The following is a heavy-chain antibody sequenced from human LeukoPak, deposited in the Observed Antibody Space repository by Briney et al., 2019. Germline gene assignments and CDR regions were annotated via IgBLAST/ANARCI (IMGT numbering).Heavy chain of an antibody. CDR1: GFTFSSYW. Sequence: PGGSLRPSCAASGFTFSSYWMSWVRQAPGKGLEWVANIKQDGSEKYYVDSMKGRFTISRDNAKNSLYLQMNSLRAEDTAVYYCASYNWNYPLDDYWGQGTLVTVSS. V-gene: IGHV3-7*01. CDR2: IKQDGSEK. CDR3: ASYNWNYPLDDY. J-gene: IGHJ4*02. D-gene: IGHD1-7*01.